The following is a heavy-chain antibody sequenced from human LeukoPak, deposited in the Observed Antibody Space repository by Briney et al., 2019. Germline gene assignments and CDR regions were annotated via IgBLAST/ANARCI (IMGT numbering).Heavy chain of an antibody. J-gene: IGHJ4*02. CDR2: IKEDGTET. D-gene: IGHD5-24*01. CDR1: GFMFSSNW. V-gene: IGHV3-7*03. Sequence: PRGSLRLSCAASGFMFSSNWMSWVGLAPGKGLEGVANIKEDGTETYYVDSVTGRFTISRDNAKNSLYLQKNSLRVEDTAVYYCAKEGRSLQTYWGQGALVTVSS. CDR3: AKEGRSLQTY.